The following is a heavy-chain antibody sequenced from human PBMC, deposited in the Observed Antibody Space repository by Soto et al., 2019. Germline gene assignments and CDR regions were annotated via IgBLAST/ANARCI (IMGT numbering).Heavy chain of an antibody. V-gene: IGHV4-59*01. D-gene: IGHD6-19*01. CDR3: ARDGIAVAGENYYGMDV. Sequence: SETLSLTCTVSGGSISSYYWSWIRQPPGKGLEWIGYIYYSGSTNYNPSLKSRVTISVDTSKNQFSLKLSSVTAADTAVYYCARDGIAVAGENYYGMDVWGQGTTVTVS. CDR1: GGSISSYY. J-gene: IGHJ6*02. CDR2: IYYSGST.